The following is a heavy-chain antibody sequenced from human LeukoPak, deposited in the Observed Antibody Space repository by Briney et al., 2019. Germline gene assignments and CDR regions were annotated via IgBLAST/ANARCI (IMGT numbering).Heavy chain of an antibody. J-gene: IGHJ1*01. CDR1: GYTFTRYY. CDR2: INPNSGGT. Sequence: ASVKVSCKASGYTFTRYYMHWVRQAPGQGLEWMGWINPNSGGTNYAQKFQGRVTMTRDTSISTAYMELSRLRSDDTAVYYCARGGYCSGGRCYGGFQHWGQGTLVTVSS. V-gene: IGHV1-2*02. D-gene: IGHD2-15*01. CDR3: ARGGYCSGGRCYGGFQH.